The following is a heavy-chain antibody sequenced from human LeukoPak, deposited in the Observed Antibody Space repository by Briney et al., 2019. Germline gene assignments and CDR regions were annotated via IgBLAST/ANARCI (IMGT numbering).Heavy chain of an antibody. D-gene: IGHD6-13*01. CDR3: ARDDVLAAAGT. V-gene: IGHV4-39*07. Sequence: SETLSLTCTVSGGSISSSSYYWGWIRQPPGKGLEWIGSIYYSGSTYYNPSLKSRVTISVDTSKNQFSLKLSSVTAADTAVYYCARDDVLAAAGTWGQGTLVTVSS. CDR2: IYYSGST. CDR1: GGSISSSSYY. J-gene: IGHJ4*02.